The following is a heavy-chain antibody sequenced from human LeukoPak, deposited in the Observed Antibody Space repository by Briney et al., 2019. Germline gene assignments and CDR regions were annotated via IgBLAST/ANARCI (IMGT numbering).Heavy chain of an antibody. J-gene: IGHJ5*02. Sequence: SETLSLTCTVSGGSISSSSYYWGWIRQPPGKGLEWIGSIYYSGSTYYNPSLKGRVTISVDTSKNQFSLKLSSVTAADTAVYYCARDIVVVVAATNWFDPWGQGTLVTVSS. V-gene: IGHV4-39*02. CDR2: IYYSGST. CDR3: ARDIVVVVAATNWFDP. CDR1: GGSISSSSYY. D-gene: IGHD2-15*01.